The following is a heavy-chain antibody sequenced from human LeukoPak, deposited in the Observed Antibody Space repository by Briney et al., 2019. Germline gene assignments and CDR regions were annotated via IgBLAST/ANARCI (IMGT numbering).Heavy chain of an antibody. J-gene: IGHJ5*02. CDR3: TRDTGTTGEVKFDP. CDR2: INPNSGGT. CDR1: GYTFTGYY. V-gene: IGHV1-2*02. D-gene: IGHD4-17*01. Sequence: GASVKVSCKASGYTFTGYYMHWVRQAPGQGLEWMGWINPNSGGTNYAQKFQGRVTMSVDTSKSQFSLNLMSVTAADTAVYYCTRDTGTTGEVKFDPWGQGALVTVSS.